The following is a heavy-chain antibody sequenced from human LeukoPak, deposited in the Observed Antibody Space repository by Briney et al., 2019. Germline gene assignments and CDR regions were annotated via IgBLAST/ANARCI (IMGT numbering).Heavy chain of an antibody. CDR3: AKDIVVSRAGYSSGWYGDY. Sequence: PGGSLRLSCAASGFTFSSYAMSWVRQAPGKGLEWVSAISGSGGSTYYADSVKGRFTISRDNSKHTLYLQMNSLRAEDTAVYYCAKDIVVSRAGYSSGWYGDYWGQGTLVTVSS. V-gene: IGHV3-23*01. D-gene: IGHD6-19*01. CDR1: GFTFSSYA. CDR2: ISGSGGST. J-gene: IGHJ4*02.